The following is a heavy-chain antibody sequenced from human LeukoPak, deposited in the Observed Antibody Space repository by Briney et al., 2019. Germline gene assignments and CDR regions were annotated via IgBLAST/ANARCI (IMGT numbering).Heavy chain of an antibody. Sequence: ASVKVSCKASEYTFTSYYMHWVRQAPGQGLEWMGWINPNSGGTSYAQKLQGRVTMTRDTAISTAYMELSRLRSDDTVVYYCARGVAARGFYYYMDVWGKGATVTISS. CDR2: INPNSGGT. CDR3: ARGVAARGFYYYMDV. D-gene: IGHD2-15*01. CDR1: EYTFTSYY. V-gene: IGHV1-2*02. J-gene: IGHJ6*03.